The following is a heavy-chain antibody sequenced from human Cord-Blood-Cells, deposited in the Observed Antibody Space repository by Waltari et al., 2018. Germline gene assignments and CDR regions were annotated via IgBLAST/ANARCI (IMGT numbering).Heavy chain of an antibody. D-gene: IGHD6-13*01. CDR3: ARVHRIAAAGTDV. Sequence: QVQLQQWGAGLLKPSETLSLTCAVYGGSFSGYYWSWIRQPPGKGLEWIGEINHSGSPNYNPSLKSRVTISVDTSKNQFSLKLSSVTAADTAVYYCARVHRIAAAGTDVWGQGTTVTVSS. CDR1: GGSFSGYY. J-gene: IGHJ6*02. V-gene: IGHV4-34*01. CDR2: INHSGSP.